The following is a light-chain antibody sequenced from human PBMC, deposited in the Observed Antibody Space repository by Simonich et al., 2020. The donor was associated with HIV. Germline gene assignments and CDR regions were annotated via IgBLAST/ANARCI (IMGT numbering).Light chain of an antibody. CDR1: QSLLYGNGYNY. J-gene: IGKJ2*01. CDR2: LGS. Sequence: IVLTQSPLSLPVTPGASASISCRSSQSLLYGNGYNYLDWYLQNPGQSPQLLLYLGSNRAPGVPDRFSGSGSGTDFTLKISRVEAEDVGVYYCMQTLQTPRTFGQGTKLEIK. CDR3: MQTLQTPRT. V-gene: IGKV2-28*01.